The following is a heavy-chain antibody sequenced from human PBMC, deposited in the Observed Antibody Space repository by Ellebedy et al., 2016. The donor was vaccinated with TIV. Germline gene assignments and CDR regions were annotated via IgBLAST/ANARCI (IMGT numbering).Heavy chain of an antibody. CDR1: GGSMINYY. V-gene: IGHV4-59*08. CDR3: ARGPLRYFDWVYYYHGMDV. Sequence: MPSETLSLTCSVSGGSMINYYWSWIRQPPGQGLEWIGYIYYSGYTEYNPSLKIRVTISLDTSKDQFSLRLSSVTAADTAVYYCARGPLRYFDWVYYYHGMDVWGQGTTVTVSS. CDR2: IYYSGYT. D-gene: IGHD3-9*01. J-gene: IGHJ6*02.